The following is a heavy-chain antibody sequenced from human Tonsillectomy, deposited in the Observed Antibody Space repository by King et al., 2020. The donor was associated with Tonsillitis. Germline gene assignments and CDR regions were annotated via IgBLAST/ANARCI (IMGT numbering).Heavy chain of an antibody. CDR1: GYTFPTYD. CDR2: MNPNSGNA. V-gene: IGHV1-8*01. D-gene: IGHD6-6*01. Sequence: QLVQSGAEVKKPGASVKVSCQASGYTFPTYDIHWVREATGQGLEWMGWMNPNSGNAGYAQKFQGRVTMTRNTSVSTAYMELRSLRSEDTAEYYCARVLEYSGSSVDFNYGMDVWGQGTTVTVSS. CDR3: ARVLEYSGSSVDFNYGMDV. J-gene: IGHJ6*02.